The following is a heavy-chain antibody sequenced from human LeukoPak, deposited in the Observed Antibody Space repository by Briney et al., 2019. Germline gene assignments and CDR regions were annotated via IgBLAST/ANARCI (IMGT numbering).Heavy chain of an antibody. J-gene: IGHJ6*03. Sequence: GASVKVSCKASGYTFSSYYMHWVRQAPGEGLEWMGIINPSGGSTSYAQKFQGRVTMTRDMSTSTVHMELSSLRSEDTAVYYCARVAAEVVGVPGAIGFGWPRRDYYYMDVWGKGTPVTVSS. D-gene: IGHD2-2*02. V-gene: IGHV1-46*01. CDR3: ARVAAEVVGVPGAIGFGWPRRDYYYMDV. CDR2: INPSGGST. CDR1: GYTFSSYY.